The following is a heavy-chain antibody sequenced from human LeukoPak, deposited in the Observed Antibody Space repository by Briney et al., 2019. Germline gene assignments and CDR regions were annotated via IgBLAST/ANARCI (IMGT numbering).Heavy chain of an antibody. Sequence: GGSLRLSCAASGFTFSDYYMSWIRQAPGKGLEWVSFISNSGSTIYYADSVKGRFTISRDNAKNSLYLQMNSPRAEDTAVYYCARARWVAATKYYFDYWGQGTLVTVSS. J-gene: IGHJ4*02. CDR2: ISNSGSTI. D-gene: IGHD2-15*01. CDR1: GFTFSDYY. V-gene: IGHV3-11*01. CDR3: ARARWVAATKYYFDY.